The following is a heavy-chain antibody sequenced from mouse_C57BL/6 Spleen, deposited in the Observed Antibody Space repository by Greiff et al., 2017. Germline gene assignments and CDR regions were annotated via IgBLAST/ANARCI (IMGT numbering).Heavy chain of an antibody. CDR1: GYTFTSYW. V-gene: IGHV1-53*01. D-gene: IGHD1-1*01. CDR3: ARGGYYYGSSPFDV. J-gene: IGHJ1*03. Sequence: VQLQQPGTELVKPGASVKLSCKASGYTFTSYWMHWVKQRPGQGLEWLGNINPSNGGTNYNEKFKSKATLTVDKSSSTAYMQLSSLTSEDSAVYYCARGGYYYGSSPFDVWGTGTTVTVSS. CDR2: INPSNGGT.